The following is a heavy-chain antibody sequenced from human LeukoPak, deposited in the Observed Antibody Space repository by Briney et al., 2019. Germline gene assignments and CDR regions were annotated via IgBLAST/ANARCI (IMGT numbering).Heavy chain of an antibody. V-gene: IGHV4-59*01. D-gene: IGHD2-2*01. CDR2: IYYSGNT. CDR1: GVSISGSY. Sequence: PSETLSLTCTVSGVSISGSYWSWIRQPPGKGLEWIGSIYYSGNTNYNPSLKSRVTISVDTSRNQFPLKLSSVTAADTAVYYCARGNLRYCSSTSCYGLDAWGQGALVTVSS. J-gene: IGHJ4*02. CDR3: ARGNLRYCSSTSCYGLDA.